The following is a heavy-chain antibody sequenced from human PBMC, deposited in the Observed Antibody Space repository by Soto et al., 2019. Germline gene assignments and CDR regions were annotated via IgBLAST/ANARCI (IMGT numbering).Heavy chain of an antibody. V-gene: IGHV3-11*01. CDR1: GFTFSDYY. J-gene: IGHJ4*02. CDR2: IGSSGSNI. D-gene: IGHD6-19*01. CDR3: ARGRIAVAGNDY. Sequence: GGSLRLSCASSGFTFSDYYMTWIRQAPGKGLEWVSYIGSSGSNIYYADSVKGRFTISRDNAKNSLYLQMNSLRAEDTAVYYCARGRIAVAGNDYWGQGTLVTVSS.